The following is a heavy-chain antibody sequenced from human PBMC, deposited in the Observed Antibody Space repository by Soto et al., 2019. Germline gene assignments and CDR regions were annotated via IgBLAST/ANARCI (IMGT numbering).Heavy chain of an antibody. CDR3: EINPTHGGGIRGVYYLDV. CDR1: GGTFSIYT. D-gene: IGHD2-15*01. Sequence: ASLKISFKASGGTFSIYTISWVRQASGQGLEWMGRILPILGIANYAQKFQGRVTITEGKSTSTAYMELSSMRAEDTVVYYCEINPTHGGGIRGVYYLDVWSKGTTVTVS. CDR2: ILPILGIA. J-gene: IGHJ6*03. V-gene: IGHV1-69*02.